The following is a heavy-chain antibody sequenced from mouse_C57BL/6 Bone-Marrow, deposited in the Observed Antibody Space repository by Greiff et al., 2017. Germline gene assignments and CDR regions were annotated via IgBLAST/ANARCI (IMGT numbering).Heavy chain of an antibody. CDR1: GFNIKDDY. J-gene: IGHJ1*03. CDR3: TYYYGSSGWYFDV. V-gene: IGHV14-4*01. CDR2: IDPENGDT. D-gene: IGHD1-1*01. Sequence: VQLQQSGAELVRPGASVKLSCTASGFNIKDDYMHWVKQRPEQGLEWIGWIDPENGDTEYASKFQGKGTITADTSSNTAYLQLSSLTSEDTAVYYCTYYYGSSGWYFDVWGTGTTVTVSS.